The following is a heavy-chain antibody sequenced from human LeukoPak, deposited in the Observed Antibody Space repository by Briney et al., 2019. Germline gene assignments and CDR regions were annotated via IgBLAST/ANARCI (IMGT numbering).Heavy chain of an antibody. D-gene: IGHD6-13*01. Sequence: GGSLRLSCAASAFTVSSNYMSWVRQAPGKGLEWVSVVFSGGTTYYADSVKGRFTISRDNSKNTLYLQMNSLRAEDTAVYYCAKVWGSSWFVDYWGQGTLVTVSS. V-gene: IGHV3-53*01. CDR2: VFSGGTT. CDR1: AFTVSSNY. J-gene: IGHJ4*02. CDR3: AKVWGSSWFVDY.